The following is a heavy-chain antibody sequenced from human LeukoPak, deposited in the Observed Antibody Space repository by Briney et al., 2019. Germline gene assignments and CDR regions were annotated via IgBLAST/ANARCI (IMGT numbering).Heavy chain of an antibody. CDR1: GFTFDDYA. D-gene: IGHD2-2*01. CDR2: ISWNSGSI. V-gene: IGHV3-9*01. Sequence: PGRSLRLSCAASGFTFDDYAMHWVRQAPGKGLEWVSGISWNSGSIGYADSVKGRFTISRDYAKNSLYLQMNSLRAEDTALYYCAKAHVVVPAAMGSSGFDYWGQGTLVTVSS. J-gene: IGHJ4*02. CDR3: AKAHVVVPAAMGSSGFDY.